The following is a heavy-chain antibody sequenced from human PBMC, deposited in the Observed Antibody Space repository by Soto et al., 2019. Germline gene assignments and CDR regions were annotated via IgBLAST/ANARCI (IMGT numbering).Heavy chain of an antibody. D-gene: IGHD3-22*01. CDR3: ARVGYDKDAFDI. CDR2: IKQDGSEK. J-gene: IGHJ3*02. CDR1: GFTLSSYW. V-gene: IGHV3-7*01. Sequence: GGSLRLSCAAPGFTLSSYWMSWVRQAPGKGLEWVANIKQDGSEKYYVDSVKGRFTISRDNAKNSLYLQMNSLRAEDTAVYYCARVGYDKDAFDIWGQGTMVTVSS.